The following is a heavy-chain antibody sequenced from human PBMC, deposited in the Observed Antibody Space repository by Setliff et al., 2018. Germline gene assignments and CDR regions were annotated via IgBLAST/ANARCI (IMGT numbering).Heavy chain of an antibody. CDR1: GGTFSSFG. D-gene: IGHD3-10*01. V-gene: IGHV1-69*10. Sequence: GASVKVSCKASGGTFSSFGMSWVRQAPGQGLEWMGGLIPVLASPNYAPKFYPRVTITADTSIDTAYMELSSLTSEDTAVYYCATDLAIRGVQFDYWGRGTLVTVSS. CDR3: ATDLAIRGVQFDY. J-gene: IGHJ4*02. CDR2: LIPVLASP.